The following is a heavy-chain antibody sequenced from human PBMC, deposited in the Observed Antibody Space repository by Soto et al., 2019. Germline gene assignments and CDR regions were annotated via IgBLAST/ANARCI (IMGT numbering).Heavy chain of an antibody. J-gene: IGHJ4*02. CDR1: GGCLSHYY. Sequence: QVQLQESGPGLVKPSETLSLSCTVSGGCLSHYYWSWIRQPPGKGLEWIGYIFYTGSTKYNPSLKSRVSISVDTSKNQFSLKVSSVTAADTAMYHCASSRASEGLEYWGQGTLVTVSS. CDR3: ASSRASEGLEY. CDR2: IFYTGST. V-gene: IGHV4-59*01.